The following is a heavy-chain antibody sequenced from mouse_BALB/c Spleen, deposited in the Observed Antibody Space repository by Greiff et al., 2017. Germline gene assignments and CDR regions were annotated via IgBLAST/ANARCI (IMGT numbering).Heavy chain of an antibody. J-gene: IGHJ1*01. CDR3: TRAGDYDGYWYFDV. D-gene: IGHD2-4*01. CDR1: VYTFTSYY. Sequence: QVQLQQSGAELVKPGASVKLSCKASVYTFTSYYMYWVKQRPGQGLEWIGEINPSNGGTNFNEKFKSKATLTVDKSSSTAYMQLSSLTSEDSAVYYCTRAGDYDGYWYFDVWGAGTTVTVSS. CDR2: INPSNGGT. V-gene: IGHV1S81*02.